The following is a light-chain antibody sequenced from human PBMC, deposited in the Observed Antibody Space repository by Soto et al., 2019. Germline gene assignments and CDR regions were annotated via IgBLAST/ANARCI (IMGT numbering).Light chain of an antibody. CDR3: SSHTTGSTLYV. CDR2: EVS. CDR1: SNDIGAYKY. J-gene: IGLJ1*01. Sequence: QSALTQPASVPGSPGQSITISCTGSSNDIGAYKYVSWYQQYPGKAPKLIIFEVSNRPSGVSNRFSGSKSGNTASLTIAGLQAEDEADYHCSSHTTGSTLYVFGGGTKVIVL. V-gene: IGLV2-14*01.